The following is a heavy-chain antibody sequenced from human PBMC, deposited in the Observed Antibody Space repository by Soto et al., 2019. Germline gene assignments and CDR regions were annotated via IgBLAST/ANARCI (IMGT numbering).Heavy chain of an antibody. Sequence: PGGSLRLSCAASGFTFSSYGMHWVRQAPGKGLEWVAVISYDGSNKYYADSVKGRFTISRDNSKNTLYLQMNSLRAEDTAVYYCAKSGGSQWLVESTVDIWGQGTMVTVSS. V-gene: IGHV3-30*18. D-gene: IGHD6-19*01. J-gene: IGHJ3*02. CDR1: GFTFSSYG. CDR3: AKSGGSQWLVESTVDI. CDR2: ISYDGSNK.